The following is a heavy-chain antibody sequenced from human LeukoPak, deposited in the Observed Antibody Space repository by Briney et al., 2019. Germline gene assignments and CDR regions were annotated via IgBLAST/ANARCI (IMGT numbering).Heavy chain of an antibody. CDR2: IYTSGST. CDR3: ARQDGCNSFDY. Sequence: SETLSLTCTVSGGSISSGSYYWSWIRQPAGKGLEWIGRIYTSGSTNYNPSLKSRVTISVDTSKNQFSLKLSSVTAADTAVYYCARQDGCNSFDYWGQGTLVTVSS. J-gene: IGHJ4*02. D-gene: IGHD5-24*01. V-gene: IGHV4-61*02. CDR1: GGSISSGSYY.